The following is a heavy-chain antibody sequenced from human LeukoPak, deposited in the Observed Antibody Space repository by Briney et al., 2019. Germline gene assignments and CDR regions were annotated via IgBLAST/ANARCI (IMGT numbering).Heavy chain of an antibody. CDR1: GFTFSSYA. CDR3: AKGASYDFWSGYYYFDY. D-gene: IGHD3-3*01. V-gene: IGHV3-23*01. CDR2: ISGSGGST. Sequence: GGSLRLSCAASGFTFSSYAMSWVRQAPGKGLEWVSVISGSGGSTYYADSAKGRFTISRDNSKNTLYLQMNSLRAEDTAVYYCAKGASYDFWSGYYYFDYWGQGTLVTVSS. J-gene: IGHJ4*02.